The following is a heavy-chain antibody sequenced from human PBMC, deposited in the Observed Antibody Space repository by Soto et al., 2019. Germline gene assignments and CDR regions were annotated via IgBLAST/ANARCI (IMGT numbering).Heavy chain of an antibody. CDR1: GYTFTSYG. V-gene: IGHV1-18*01. Sequence: ASVKVSCKASGYTFTSYGISWVRQAPGQGLEWMGWISAYNGNTNYAQKLQGRVTMTTDTSTSTAYMELRSLRSDDTAVYYCARGVEYSSSSGDFDYWGQGTLVTVSS. CDR3: ARGVEYSSSSGDFDY. J-gene: IGHJ4*02. CDR2: ISAYNGNT. D-gene: IGHD6-6*01.